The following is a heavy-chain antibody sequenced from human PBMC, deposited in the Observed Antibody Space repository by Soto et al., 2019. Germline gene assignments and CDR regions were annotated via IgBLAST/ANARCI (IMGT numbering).Heavy chain of an antibody. Sequence: GASVKVSCKASGYTFTSYYMHWVRQAPGQGLEWMGIINPSGGSTSYAQKFQGRVTMTRDTSTSTVYMELSSLRSEDTAVYYCARDWKGPMIVVVLEGYYYYGMDVWGQGTTVTVSS. V-gene: IGHV1-46*01. CDR1: GYTFTSYY. J-gene: IGHJ6*02. CDR2: INPSGGST. D-gene: IGHD3-22*01. CDR3: ARDWKGPMIVVVLEGYYYYGMDV.